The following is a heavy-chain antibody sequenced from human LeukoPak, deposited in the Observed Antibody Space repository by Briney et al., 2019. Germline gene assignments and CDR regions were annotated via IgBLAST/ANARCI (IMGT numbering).Heavy chain of an antibody. CDR1: GFTFSSYS. Sequence: GGSLRLSCVGSGFTFSSYSMNWVRQAPGKGLEWIAYISGYIQYADSVKGRFTISRDNAKNSVYLEMNDLRLEDTALYYCARDRSSGGAFDIWGRGTMVTVSS. V-gene: IGHV3-21*05. CDR3: ARDRSSGGAFDI. CDR2: ISGYI. J-gene: IGHJ3*02. D-gene: IGHD3-10*01.